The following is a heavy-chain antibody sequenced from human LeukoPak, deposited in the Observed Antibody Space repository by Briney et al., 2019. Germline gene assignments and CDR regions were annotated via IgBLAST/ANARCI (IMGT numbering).Heavy chain of an antibody. CDR3: ARPSRPYRSTEYFQH. J-gene: IGHJ1*01. D-gene: IGHD6-13*01. CDR2: ISSSSSYT. V-gene: IGHV3-11*06. CDR1: GFSFSDYF. Sequence: GGSLRLSCAASGFSFSDYFMSWIRQAPGKGLEWVSYISSSSSYTDYADSVKGRFTISRDNAKNSLYLQMNSLRAEDTAVYYCARPSRPYRSTEYFQHWGQGTLVIVSS.